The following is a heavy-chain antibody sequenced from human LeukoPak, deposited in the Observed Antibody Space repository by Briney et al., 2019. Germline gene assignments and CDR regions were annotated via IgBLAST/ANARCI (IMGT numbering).Heavy chain of an antibody. CDR2: ISSSSSYI. D-gene: IGHD6-19*01. CDR1: GFTFSSYS. CDR3: ASSGVRYSSGLHFDY. J-gene: IGHJ4*02. V-gene: IGHV3-21*01. Sequence: GGSLRLSCAASGFTFSSYSMNWVRQAPGKGLEWVSSISSSSSYIYYADSVKGRFTISRDNAKNSLYLQMNSLRAEDTAVYYCASSGVRYSSGLHFDYWGQGTLVTVSS.